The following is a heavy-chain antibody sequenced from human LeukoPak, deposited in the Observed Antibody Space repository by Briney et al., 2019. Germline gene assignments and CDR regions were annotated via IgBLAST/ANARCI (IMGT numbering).Heavy chain of an antibody. CDR2: IYYSGST. Sequence: SETLSLTCTVSGGSISSGGYYWSWIRQHPGKGLEWIGYIYYSGSTYYNPSLKSRVTISVDTSKNQFSLKLSSVTAADTAVYYCARDRRYCSSTSCYWFDPWGQGTLVTASS. V-gene: IGHV4-31*03. CDR3: ARDRRYCSSTSCYWFDP. J-gene: IGHJ5*02. CDR1: GGSISSGGYY. D-gene: IGHD2-2*01.